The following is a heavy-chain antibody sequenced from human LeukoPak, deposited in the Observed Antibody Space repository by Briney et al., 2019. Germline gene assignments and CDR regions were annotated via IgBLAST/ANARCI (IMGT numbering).Heavy chain of an antibody. Sequence: PSETLSLTCTVSGGSLSSYYWSWIRQPPGKGLEWIGYIYYSGSTNYNPSLQSRVTISVDTSKNQFSLKLSSVTAADTAVYYCARVSSGWSYYFDYWGQGTLVTVSS. V-gene: IGHV4-59*01. D-gene: IGHD6-19*01. CDR3: ARVSSGWSYYFDY. CDR1: GGSLSSYY. CDR2: IYYSGST. J-gene: IGHJ4*02.